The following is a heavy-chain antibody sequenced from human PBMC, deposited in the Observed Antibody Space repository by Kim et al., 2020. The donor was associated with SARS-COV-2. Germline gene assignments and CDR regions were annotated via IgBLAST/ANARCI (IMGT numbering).Heavy chain of an antibody. V-gene: IGHV1-24*01. D-gene: IGHD3-22*01. J-gene: IGHJ4*02. Sequence: YAQNFQGSVTMTEDTSTDTAYMELSSLRSEDTAVYYCATAGITMIVVLDYWGQGTLVTVSS. CDR3: ATAGITMIVVLDY.